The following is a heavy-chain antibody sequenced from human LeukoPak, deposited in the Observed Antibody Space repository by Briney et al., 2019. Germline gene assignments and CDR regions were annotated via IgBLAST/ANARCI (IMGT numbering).Heavy chain of an antibody. J-gene: IGHJ4*02. CDR3: ARDADTSGHFSYFDY. D-gene: IGHD6-19*01. CDR1: GFTFRFYG. V-gene: IGHV3-33*01. Sequence: PGGSLRLSCAGSGFTFRFYGMNWVRQAPGKGLEWVAGVWHDASKYLYSDSVKGRFTISRDNSKNLVSLQMDSLRDDDTAVYYCARDADTSGHFSYFDYWGQGALVIVSS. CDR2: VWHDASKY.